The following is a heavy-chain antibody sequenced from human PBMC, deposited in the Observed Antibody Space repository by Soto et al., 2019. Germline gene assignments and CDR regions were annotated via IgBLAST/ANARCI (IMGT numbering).Heavy chain of an antibody. CDR2: ISYDGSNK. CDR3: AKLVDTAMVNGVGVGSIDY. D-gene: IGHD5-18*01. V-gene: IGHV3-30*18. J-gene: IGHJ4*02. Sequence: QVQLVESGGGVVQPGRSLRLSCAASGFTFSSYGMHWVRQAPGKGLEWVAVISYDGSNKYYADSVKGRFTISRDNSKNTRYLQMNSLRAEDTAVYYCAKLVDTAMVNGVGVGSIDYWGQGTLVTVSS. CDR1: GFTFSSYG.